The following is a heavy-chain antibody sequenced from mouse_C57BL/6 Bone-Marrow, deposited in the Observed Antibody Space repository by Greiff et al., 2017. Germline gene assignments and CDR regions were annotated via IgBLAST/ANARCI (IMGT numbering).Heavy chain of an antibody. D-gene: IGHD1-1*01. J-gene: IGHJ1*03. CDR1: GFTFSSYG. V-gene: IGHV5-6*01. Sequence: EVQGVESGGDLVKPGGSLKLSCAASGFTFSSYGMSWVRQTPDKRLEWVATISSGGSFTYYPDSVKGRFTITRDNAKNTLYLQMGSLKSEDTAMYYCARHRTTVVAHWYVDVWGTGTAVTVSA. CDR2: ISSGGSFT. CDR3: ARHRTTVVAHWYVDV.